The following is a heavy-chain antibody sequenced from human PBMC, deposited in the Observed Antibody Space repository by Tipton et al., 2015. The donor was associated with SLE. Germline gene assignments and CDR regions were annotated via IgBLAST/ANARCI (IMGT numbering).Heavy chain of an antibody. CDR1: GGSISSYY. V-gene: IGHV4-4*09. CDR3: ARHGSSVSMDV. D-gene: IGHD1-1*01. CDR2: IYTSGST. Sequence: TLSLTCTVSGGSISSYYWSWIRQPPGKGLEWIGYIYTSGSTNYNPSLKSRVTISVDTSKNQFSLKLSSVTAADTAVYYCARHGSSVSMDVWGQGTTVTVSS. J-gene: IGHJ6*02.